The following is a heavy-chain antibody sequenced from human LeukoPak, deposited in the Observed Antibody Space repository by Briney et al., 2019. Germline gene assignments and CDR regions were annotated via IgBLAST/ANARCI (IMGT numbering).Heavy chain of an antibody. D-gene: IGHD2/OR15-2a*01. CDR1: GGTFSSYA. CDR3: ARRFLDAFDI. V-gene: IGHV1-69*05. Sequence: SVKVSCKASGGTFSSYAISWVRQAPGQGLEWMGGITPIFGTANYAQKFQGRVTITTDESTSTAYMELSSLRSEDTAVYYCARRFLDAFDIWGQGTMVTVSS. CDR2: ITPIFGTA. J-gene: IGHJ3*02.